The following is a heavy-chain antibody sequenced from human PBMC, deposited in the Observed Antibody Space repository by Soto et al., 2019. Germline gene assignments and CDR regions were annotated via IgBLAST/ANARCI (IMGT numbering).Heavy chain of an antibody. Sequence: EVQVLESGGGLVQPGGSLRLSCAASGFTFSSYAMNWVRQAPGKGLEWVSGISGSGGRTYYGDSVKGRFTISRDNSKNTLYLQMNSLRAEDTAVYYCVKDDSNILTGYRYFDYWGQGTLVTVSS. CDR2: ISGSGGRT. D-gene: IGHD3-9*01. CDR1: GFTFSSYA. CDR3: VKDDSNILTGYRYFDY. V-gene: IGHV3-23*01. J-gene: IGHJ4*02.